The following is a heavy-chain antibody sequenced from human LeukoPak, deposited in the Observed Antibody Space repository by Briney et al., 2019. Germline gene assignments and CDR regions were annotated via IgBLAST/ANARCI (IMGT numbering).Heavy chain of an antibody. CDR1: GFTFSGYA. J-gene: IGHJ3*02. CDR2: ISGSGGST. Sequence: GGSLRLSCAASGFTFSGYAMSRVRQAPGKGLEWVSAISGSGGSTYYADSVKGRFTISRDNSKNTLYLQMNSLRAEDTAVYYCAKAYDFWSGSANAFDIWGQGTMVTVSS. D-gene: IGHD3-3*01. CDR3: AKAYDFWSGSANAFDI. V-gene: IGHV3-23*01.